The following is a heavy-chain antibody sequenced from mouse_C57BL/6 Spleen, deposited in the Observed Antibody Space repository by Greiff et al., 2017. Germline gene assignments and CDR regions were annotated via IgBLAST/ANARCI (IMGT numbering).Heavy chain of an antibody. CDR3: ARRVTTVVADYAMDY. D-gene: IGHD1-1*01. V-gene: IGHV1-50*01. J-gene: IGHJ4*01. CDR1: GYTFTSYW. CDR2: IDPSDSYT. Sequence: QVQLQQPGAELVKPGASVKLSCKASGYTFTSYWMQWVKQRPGQGLEWIGEIDPSDSYTNYNQKFKGKATLTVDTSSSTAYMQLSSLTSEDSAVYYCARRVTTVVADYAMDYWGQGTSVTVSS.